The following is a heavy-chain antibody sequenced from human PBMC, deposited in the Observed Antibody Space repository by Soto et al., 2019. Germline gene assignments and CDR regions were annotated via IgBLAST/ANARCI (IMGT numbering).Heavy chain of an antibody. CDR2: ISYDGSNK. V-gene: IGHV3-30-3*01. CDR3: ATSIAAPNWFDP. Sequence: GGSLRLSCPASGFTFSSYAMHWVRQAPGKGLEWVAVISYDGSNKYYADSVKGRFTISRDNSKNTLYLQMNSLRAEDTAVYYCATSIAAPNWFDPWGQGTLVTVSS. D-gene: IGHD6-6*01. J-gene: IGHJ5*02. CDR1: GFTFSSYA.